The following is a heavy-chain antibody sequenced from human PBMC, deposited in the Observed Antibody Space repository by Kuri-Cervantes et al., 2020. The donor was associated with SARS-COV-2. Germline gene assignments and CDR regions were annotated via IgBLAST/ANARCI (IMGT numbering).Heavy chain of an antibody. CDR1: GLALSNYV. J-gene: IGHJ6*02. D-gene: IGHD4-23*01. CDR3: ASGGPTVATLFAV. V-gene: IGHV3-23*01. Sequence: GESLKISCTASGLALSNYVMSWVRQSPGKGLEWVSSIRGSGIITYYADSVRGRFSISRDNSKNTMYLHINSLRAEDTAVYYCASGGPTVATLFAVWGQGTTVTVSS. CDR2: IRGSGIIT.